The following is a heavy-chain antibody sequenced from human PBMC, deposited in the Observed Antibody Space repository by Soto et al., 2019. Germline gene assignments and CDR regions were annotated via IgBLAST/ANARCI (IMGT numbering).Heavy chain of an antibody. CDR3: AKDLEGYCTTTSCYTYFGLDV. J-gene: IGHJ6*02. CDR1: GFTFSSYV. D-gene: IGHD2-2*01. V-gene: IGHV3-30*18. CDR2: ISYDGSNK. Sequence: PGGSLRLSCAASGFTFSSYVMHWVRQAPGKGLEWAAVISYDGSNKYYADSVKGRFTISRDNSKHTLYLQMNSLRPEDTAVYYCAKDLEGYCTTTSCYTYFGLDVWGQGTTVTVSS.